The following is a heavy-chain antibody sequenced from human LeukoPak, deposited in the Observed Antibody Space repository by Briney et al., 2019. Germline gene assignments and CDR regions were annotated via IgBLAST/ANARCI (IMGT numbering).Heavy chain of an antibody. J-gene: IGHJ6*02. Sequence: PGGSLRLSCAASGFTFSSYEMNWVRQAPGKGLEWVSYISSSGSTIYYADSVKGRLTISRDNAKNSLYLQMNSLRAEDTAVYYCARDRSDILGDYYYGMDVWGQGTTVTVSS. CDR1: GFTFSSYE. CDR3: ARDRSDILGDYYYGMDV. D-gene: IGHD3-9*01. CDR2: ISSSGSTI. V-gene: IGHV3-48*03.